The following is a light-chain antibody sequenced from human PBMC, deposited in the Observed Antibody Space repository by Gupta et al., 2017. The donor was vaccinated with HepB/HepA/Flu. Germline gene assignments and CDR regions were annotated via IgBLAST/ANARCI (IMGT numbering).Light chain of an antibody. J-gene: IGKJ2*01. CDR1: QSVSSN. CDR2: GAS. Sequence: EIVMTQSPATLSVSPGERATLSCRASQSVSSNLSWYQQKPGQAPRLLNYGASTRATGIPARFSGSGSGTEFTLTISSLQSEDFAVYYCQQDNNWPYTFGQGTKLEI. V-gene: IGKV3-15*01. CDR3: QQDNNWPYT.